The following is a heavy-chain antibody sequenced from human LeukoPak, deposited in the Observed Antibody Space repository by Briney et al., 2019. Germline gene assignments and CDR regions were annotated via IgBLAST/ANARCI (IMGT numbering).Heavy chain of an antibody. CDR3: AKDGSSGWLDY. CDR1: GFTFSSYG. J-gene: IGHJ4*02. Sequence: PGRSLRLSCAASGFTFSSYGMHWVRQAPGKGLEWVAVISYDGSNKYYADSVKGRFTISRDNSKNTLYLQMNSLRAEDTAVYYCAKDGSSGWLDYWGQGTLVTVSS. V-gene: IGHV3-30*18. CDR2: ISYDGSNK. D-gene: IGHD6-19*01.